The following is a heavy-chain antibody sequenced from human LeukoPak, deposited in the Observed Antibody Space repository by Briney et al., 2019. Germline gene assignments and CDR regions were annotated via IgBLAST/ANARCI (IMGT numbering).Heavy chain of an antibody. J-gene: IGHJ6*03. D-gene: IGHD6-19*01. CDR2: IKQDGSEK. V-gene: IGHV3-7*01. CDR3: ARDAGNSSGWYGLWRSDYYMDV. CDR1: GFNFRAYW. Sequence: PGGSLRLSCTTSGFNFRAYWMGWVRQAPGKGLEWVANIKQDGSEKYYVDSVKGRFTISRDNAKNSLYLQMNSLRAEDTAVYYCARDAGNSSGWYGLWRSDYYMDVWGKGTTVTVSS.